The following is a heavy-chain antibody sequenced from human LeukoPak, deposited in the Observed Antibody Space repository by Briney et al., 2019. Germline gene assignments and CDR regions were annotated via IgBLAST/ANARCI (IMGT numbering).Heavy chain of an antibody. CDR2: IYYSGST. CDR1: GGSISSGDYY. CDR3: ARYTYCSSTSCYRKEFDY. V-gene: IGHV4-30-4*01. J-gene: IGHJ4*02. D-gene: IGHD2-2*02. Sequence: SETLSLTCTVSGGSISSGDYYWSWIRQPPGKGLEWIGYIYYSGSTYYNPSLKSRVTISVDTSKNQFSLKLSSVTAADTAVYYCARYTYCSSTSCYRKEFDYWGQGTLVTVSS.